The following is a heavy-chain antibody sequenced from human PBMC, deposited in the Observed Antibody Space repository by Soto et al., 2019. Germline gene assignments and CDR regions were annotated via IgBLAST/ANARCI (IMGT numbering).Heavy chain of an antibody. J-gene: IGHJ6*02. D-gene: IGHD2-21*02. CDR2: IIPIFGTA. CDR3: ARVPRGETYCGGDCYYYYGMDV. V-gene: IGHV1-69*01. Sequence: QVQLVQSGAEVKKPGSSVKVSCKASGGTFSSYAISWVRQAPGQGLEWRGGIIPIFGTANYAQKFQGRVTITADESTSTAYMELSSLRSEDTAVYYCARVPRGETYCGGDCYYYYGMDVWGQGTTVTVSS. CDR1: GGTFSSYA.